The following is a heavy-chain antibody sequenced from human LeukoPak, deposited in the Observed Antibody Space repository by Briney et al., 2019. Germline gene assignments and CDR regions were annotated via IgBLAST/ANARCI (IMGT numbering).Heavy chain of an antibody. J-gene: IGHJ4*02. CDR2: IYYSGST. V-gene: IGHV4-30-4*08. CDR1: GGSISSGDYY. CDR3: ARVGYYDFWSGYRGPSAARPFDY. Sequence: SETLSLTCTVSGGSISSGDYYWSWIRQPPGKGLEWLGYIYYSGSTYYNPSLKSRVTISVDTSKNQFSLKLSSVTAADTAVYYCARVGYYDFWSGYRGPSAARPFDYWGQGTLVTVSS. D-gene: IGHD3-3*01.